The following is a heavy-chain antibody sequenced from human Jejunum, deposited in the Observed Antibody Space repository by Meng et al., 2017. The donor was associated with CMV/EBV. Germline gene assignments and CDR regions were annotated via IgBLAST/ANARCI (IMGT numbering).Heavy chain of an antibody. D-gene: IGHD2-15*01. CDR1: GFPLNIYC. CDR2: LWYDGSRR. CDR3: ARCNGGSSHYSQCDY. J-gene: IGHJ4*02. Sequence: SGFPLNIYCTHWVRRLPGKGLGWVAVLWYDGSRRYFADSVQGRFSISRDDSKNTVYLQMNSLRAEDTAVYYCARCNGGSSHYSQCDYWGQGTLGTVSS. V-gene: IGHV3-33*01.